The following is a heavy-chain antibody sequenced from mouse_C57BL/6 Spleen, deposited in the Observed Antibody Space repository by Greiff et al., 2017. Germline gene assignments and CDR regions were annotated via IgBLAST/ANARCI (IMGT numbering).Heavy chain of an antibody. CDR1: GFTFTDYY. V-gene: IGHV7-3*01. CDR2: IRNKANGYTT. J-gene: IGHJ1*03. CDR3: ARPLYDYDRFDV. D-gene: IGHD2-4*01. Sequence: EVQLQESGGGLVQPGGSLSLSCAASGFTFTDYYMSWVRQPPGKALEWLGFIRNKANGYTTEYSASVKGRFTISRDNSQSILYLQMNALRAEDSATYYCARPLYDYDRFDVWVTGTTVTVSS.